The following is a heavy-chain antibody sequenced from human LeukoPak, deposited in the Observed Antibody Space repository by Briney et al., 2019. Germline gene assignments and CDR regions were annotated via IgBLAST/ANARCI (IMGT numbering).Heavy chain of an antibody. CDR2: IAVYNGDT. V-gene: IGHV1-18*01. D-gene: IGHD6-19*01. CDR1: GYTFTSYG. J-gene: IGHJ4*02. CDR3: AGQAGYSTGWYGGYYFDH. Sequence: ASVKVPCKASGYTFTSYGISWVRQAPGQGPEWMGWIAVYNGDTKFLQKFQGRVTLTTDASTNTAYMELRSLTSDDTAVYYCAGQAGYSTGWYGGYYFDHWGQGTPVTVSA.